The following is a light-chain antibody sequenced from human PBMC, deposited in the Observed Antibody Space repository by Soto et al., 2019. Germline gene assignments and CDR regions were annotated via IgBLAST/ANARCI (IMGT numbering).Light chain of an antibody. CDR1: QPTASW. Sequence: DIQMTQSPSSVSASVGETVTITCRASQPTASWLAWFQQKPGEPPKLLIYAASTLQSGVPSRFSGRGSGTEFTLTISSLQPEYFATYYCQQANIFPRMFAQGTKVEV. CDR2: AAS. J-gene: IGKJ1*01. CDR3: QQANIFPRM. V-gene: IGKV1-12*01.